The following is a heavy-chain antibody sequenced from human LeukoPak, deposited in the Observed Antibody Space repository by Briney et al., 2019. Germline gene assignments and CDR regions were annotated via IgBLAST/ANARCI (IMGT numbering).Heavy chain of an antibody. CDR2: ITPILGIA. J-gene: IGHJ5*02. CDR1: GGTFSSYA. CDR3: ARRLRDTWFDP. V-gene: IGHV1-69*04. Sequence: SVKVSCKASGGTFSSYAISWVRRAPGQGLEWMGRITPILGIANYAQKFQGRVTITADKSTSTAYMELSSLRSEDTAVYYCARRLRDTWFDPWGQGTLVTVSS. D-gene: IGHD5-18*01.